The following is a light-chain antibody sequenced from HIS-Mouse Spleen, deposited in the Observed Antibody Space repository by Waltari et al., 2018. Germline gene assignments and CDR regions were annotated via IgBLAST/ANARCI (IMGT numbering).Light chain of an antibody. CDR1: STDVGSYNL. Sequence: QSALTQPASVSGSPGQSITISCPGPSTDVGSYNLVSGYQQHPGKAPKLMIYEGSKRPSGVSNRFSGSKSGNTASLTISGLQAEDEADYYCCSYAGSSTFEVFGGGTKLTVL. V-gene: IGLV2-23*03. CDR3: CSYAGSSTFEV. J-gene: IGLJ2*01. CDR2: EGS.